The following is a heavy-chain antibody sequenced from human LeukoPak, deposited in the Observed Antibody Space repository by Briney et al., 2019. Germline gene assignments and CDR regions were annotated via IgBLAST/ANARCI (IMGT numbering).Heavy chain of an antibody. CDR2: ISSSSSYI. Sequence: GGSLRLSCAASGFTVSSNYMSWVRQAPGKGLEWVSSISSSSSYIYYADSVKSRFTISRDNAKNSLYLQMNSLRAEDTAVYYCARADYYYDSSGYSYWGQGTLVTVSS. V-gene: IGHV3-21*01. CDR1: GFTVSSNY. D-gene: IGHD3-22*01. CDR3: ARADYYYDSSGYSY. J-gene: IGHJ4*02.